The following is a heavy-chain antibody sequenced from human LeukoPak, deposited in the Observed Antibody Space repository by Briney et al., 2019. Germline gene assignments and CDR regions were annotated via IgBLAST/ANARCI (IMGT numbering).Heavy chain of an antibody. CDR1: GGSFSGYY. D-gene: IGHD6-19*01. V-gene: IGHV4-34*01. CDR2: INHSGST. CDR3: ARGPPYSSGWYFDY. J-gene: IGHJ4*02. Sequence: SETLSLTCAVYGGSFSGYYWSWIRQPPGKGLEWIGEINHSGSTNYNPSLKSRVTISVDTSKNQFSLKLSSVTAADTAVYYCARGPPYSSGWYFDYRGQGTLVTVSS.